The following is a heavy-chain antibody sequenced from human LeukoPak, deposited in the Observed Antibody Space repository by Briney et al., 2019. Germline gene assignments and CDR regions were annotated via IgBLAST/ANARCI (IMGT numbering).Heavy chain of an antibody. CDR2: ISAYNGNT. V-gene: IGHV1-18*01. Sequence: GASVKVSCKASGYTFTSYGISWVRQAPGQGLEWMRWISAYNGNTNYAQKLQGRVTMTTDTSTSTAYMELRSLRSDDTAVYYCASTNRYCSSTSCLTHYWGQGTLVTVSS. CDR3: ASTNRYCSSTSCLTHY. J-gene: IGHJ4*02. CDR1: GYTFTSYG. D-gene: IGHD2-2*01.